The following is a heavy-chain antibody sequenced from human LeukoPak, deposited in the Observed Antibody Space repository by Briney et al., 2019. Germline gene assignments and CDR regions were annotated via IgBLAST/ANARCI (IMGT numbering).Heavy chain of an antibody. J-gene: IGHJ5*02. CDR3: ASQESRYSIAASET. CDR1: GGSISSSSYY. V-gene: IGHV4-39*01. CDR2: IYYSGNT. D-gene: IGHD6-13*01. Sequence: SETLSLTCTVSGGSISSSSYYWGWIRQPPGKGLEWIGSIYYSGNTFYSPSLKSRVTISVDTSKNQFSLKLSSVTAADTAVYYCASQESRYSIAASETWGQGTLVTVSS.